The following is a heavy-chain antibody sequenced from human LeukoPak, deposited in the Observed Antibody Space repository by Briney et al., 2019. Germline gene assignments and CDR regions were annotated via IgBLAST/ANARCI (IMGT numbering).Heavy chain of an antibody. J-gene: IGHJ6*03. CDR2: IYYTGAT. CDR3: ARHVVGVASYYYYYYMDV. V-gene: IGHV4-59*08. CDR1: GGSISGYF. Sequence: ASETLSLTCTVSGGSISGYFWSCIRQPPGQGLEFIGYIYYTGATLYNPSLKSRVTISVDTSKNQFSLKLSSVTAADTAVYYCARHVVGVASYYYYYYMDVWGKGTTVTVSS. D-gene: IGHD3-3*01.